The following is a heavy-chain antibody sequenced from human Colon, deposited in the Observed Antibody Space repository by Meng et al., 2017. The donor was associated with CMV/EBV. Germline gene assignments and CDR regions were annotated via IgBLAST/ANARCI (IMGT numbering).Heavy chain of an antibody. CDR3: ARYGLGSSFFVREAFDFDY. V-gene: IGHV1-2*02. D-gene: IGHD6-6*01. CDR1: GYTFSDYY. CDR2: INPYSGAT. J-gene: IGHJ4*02. Sequence: ASVKVSCKASGYTFSDYYMHWVRQAPGQGLEWMGWINPYSGATNYAQKFQGRVTMTRDTSINTVFLDLTRLRSDDTAVYYCARYGLGSSFFVREAFDFDYWGQGTLVTVSS.